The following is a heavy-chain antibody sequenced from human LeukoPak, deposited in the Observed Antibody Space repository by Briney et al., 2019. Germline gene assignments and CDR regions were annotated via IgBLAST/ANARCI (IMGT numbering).Heavy chain of an antibody. CDR1: GFTFDDFA. CDR3: AKDKGASGTYFDYYLDQ. J-gene: IGHJ4*02. CDR2: ISWNSGDI. V-gene: IGHV3-9*01. Sequence: PGRSLKLSCTASGFTFDDFAMYWVRQAPGKGLEWVSAISWNSGDIDYAGSVKGRFTISRDNAKNSLYLQMDSLRLEDTALYFCAKDKGASGTYFDYYLDQRGQGTLVTVSS. D-gene: IGHD1-26*01.